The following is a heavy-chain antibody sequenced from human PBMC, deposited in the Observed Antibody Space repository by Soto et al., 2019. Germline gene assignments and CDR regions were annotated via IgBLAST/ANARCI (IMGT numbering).Heavy chain of an antibody. Sequence: SETLSLTCTVSGGSVSRGRFFWSWIRQPAGQGLEWIGYIYYSGCTNYNPSLKIRVTISVDTSKNQFSRKRSAVTAADTAGLYCARGSGWFPDGGGQGTTVTVSS. CDR2: IYYSGCT. D-gene: IGHD6-19*01. CDR3: ARGSGWFPDG. CDR1: GGSVSRGRFF. J-gene: IGHJ6*02. V-gene: IGHV4-61*01.